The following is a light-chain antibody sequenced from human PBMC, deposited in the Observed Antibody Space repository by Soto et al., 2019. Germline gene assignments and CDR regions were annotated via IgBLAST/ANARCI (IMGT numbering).Light chain of an antibody. CDR3: SSYTSISTV. V-gene: IGLV2-14*01. J-gene: IGLJ2*01. CDR1: SSDVGGYNY. CDR2: EVS. Sequence: QSALTQPASVSGSPGQSITISCTGTSSDVGGYNYVSWYQQHPGKAPKLMIYEVSNRPSGVSNRFSGSKSGNTASLTISGLQAADEADYYCSSYTSISTVFGGGTQLTVL.